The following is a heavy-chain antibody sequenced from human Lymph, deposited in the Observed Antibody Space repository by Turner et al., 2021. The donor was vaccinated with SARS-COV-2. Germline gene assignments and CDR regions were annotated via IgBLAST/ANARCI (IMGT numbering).Heavy chain of an antibody. CDR2: ISGDGGGT. Sequence: VQLVEAGGGVVQPGGSLSLSCAASGFTFDDYAMHWVRQAPGKGRELVSLISGDGGGTYYADSVKGRFTISRDNSKNSLSLQMNSLRAEDTALYYCAKDPGYCSGGSCYSRTYFDFWGQGTLVTVSA. J-gene: IGHJ4*02. V-gene: IGHV3-43*02. CDR1: GFTFDDYA. D-gene: IGHD2-15*01. CDR3: AKDPGYCSGGSCYSRTYFDF.